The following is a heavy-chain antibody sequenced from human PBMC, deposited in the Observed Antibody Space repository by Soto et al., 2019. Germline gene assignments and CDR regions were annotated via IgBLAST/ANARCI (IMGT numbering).Heavy chain of an antibody. V-gene: IGHV4-34*01. J-gene: IGHJ4*02. CDR1: GGSFSGYY. CDR2: INHSGST. Sequence: QVQLQQWGAGLLKPSETLSLTCAVYGGSFSGYYWTWIRQPPGTGLEWIGEINHSGSTNYNPSLKSRVTISVDTSKTPFSLKLTSVTAADTAMYYCARDKITGLFDYWGQGTLLTVSS. CDR3: ARDKITGLFDY. D-gene: IGHD2-8*02.